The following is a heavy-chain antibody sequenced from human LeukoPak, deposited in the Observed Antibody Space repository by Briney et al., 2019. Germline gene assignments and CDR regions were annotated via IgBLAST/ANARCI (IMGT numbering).Heavy chain of an antibody. V-gene: IGHV4-34*01. Sequence: PSETLSLTCAVYGGSFSGYYWSWTRQPPGKGLEWIGEIDRGGSTNYNPSLKSRVTISVDTSKNQFSLKLNSVTAADTAVYYCASHTGGNLDAFDLWGQGTMVTVSS. J-gene: IGHJ3*01. D-gene: IGHD4-23*01. CDR2: IDRGGST. CDR1: GGSFSGYY. CDR3: ASHTGGNLDAFDL.